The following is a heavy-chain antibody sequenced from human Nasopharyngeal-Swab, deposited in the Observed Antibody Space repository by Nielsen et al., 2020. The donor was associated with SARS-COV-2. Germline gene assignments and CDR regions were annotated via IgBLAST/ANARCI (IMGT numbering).Heavy chain of an antibody. D-gene: IGHD2-15*01. J-gene: IGHJ4*02. V-gene: IGHV3-30*04. CDR1: GFTFSSYA. CDR2: ISYDGSNK. CDR3: ARDRVGWSIDY. Sequence: SCAASGFTFSSYAMHWVRQAPGKGLEWVAVISYDGSNKYYADSVKGRFTISRDNSKNTLYLQMNSLSAEDTAVYYCARDRVGWSIDYWGQGTLVTVSS.